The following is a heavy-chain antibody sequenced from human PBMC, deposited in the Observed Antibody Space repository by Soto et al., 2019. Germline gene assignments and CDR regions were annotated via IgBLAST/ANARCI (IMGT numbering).Heavy chain of an antibody. J-gene: IGHJ5*01. CDR1: GYTFTSYG. V-gene: IGHV1-18*01. CDR3: ARSPGGGSSSWYEF. CDR2: ISAYNGNT. Sequence: QVQLVQSGAEVKKPGASVKVSCKASGYTFTSYGISWVRQAPGQGLEWMGWISAYNGNTNYAQNLQGGVTMTTDTSTNTAYMEVRSLRSDDTAVYYCARSPGGGSSSWYEFWGQGTLVTVSS. D-gene: IGHD6-13*01.